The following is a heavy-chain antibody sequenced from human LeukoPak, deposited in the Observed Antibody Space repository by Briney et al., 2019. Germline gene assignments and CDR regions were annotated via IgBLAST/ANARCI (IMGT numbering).Heavy chain of an antibody. V-gene: IGHV4-59*08. J-gene: IGHJ4*02. D-gene: IGHD1-26*01. CDR3: ARHSGASPHYFDY. CDR2: IYYSGAT. Sequence: ETKFLTCTVPGGSISNYYWSWIRQPPGNGLEWIGFIYYSGATHYNPSLNGQVTMSVATSNNQFSLRLSSVTAADTAIYYCARHSGASPHYFDYWGQGPLVTVTS. CDR1: GGSISNYY.